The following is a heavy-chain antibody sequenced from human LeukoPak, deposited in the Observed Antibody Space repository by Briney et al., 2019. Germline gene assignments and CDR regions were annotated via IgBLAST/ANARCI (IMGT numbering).Heavy chain of an antibody. CDR1: GFTVTSNF. CDR3: AREAITMVRGVIQPGGFDY. Sequence: GGSLRLSCAASGFTVTSNFMSWVRQAPGKGLEWVAVISYDGSNKYYADSVKGRFTISRDNSKNTLYLQMNSLRAEDTAVYYCAREAITMVRGVIQPGGFDYWGQGTLVTVSS. D-gene: IGHD3-10*01. V-gene: IGHV3-30*19. CDR2: ISYDGSNK. J-gene: IGHJ4*02.